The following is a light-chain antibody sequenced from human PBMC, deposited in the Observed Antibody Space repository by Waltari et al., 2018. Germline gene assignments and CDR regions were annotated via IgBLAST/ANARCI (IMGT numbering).Light chain of an antibody. J-gene: IGLJ2*01. CDR3: QSYDTTLSVV. CDR1: TSNIGAGAD. V-gene: IGLV1-40*01. CDR2: GTS. Sequence: QSVLTQPPSVPGAPGQRVSIPSTGSTSNIGAGADVNGYKQGPGKAPKLIIYGTSTRPLGVPDRFFGSQYGTSASLAIIGLQAEDEGDYYCQSYDTTLSVVFGGGTKLTVL.